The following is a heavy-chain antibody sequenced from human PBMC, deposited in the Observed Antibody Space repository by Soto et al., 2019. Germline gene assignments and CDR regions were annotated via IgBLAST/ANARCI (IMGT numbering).Heavy chain of an antibody. CDR3: ARVMVERDLYYYYYYGMDV. CDR2: IWYDGSNK. CDR1: GLTFSSYG. D-gene: IGHD2-15*01. V-gene: IGHV3-33*01. J-gene: IGHJ6*02. Sequence: PGGSLRLSCAASGLTFSSYGMHWVRQAPGKGLEWVAVIWYDGSNKYYADSVKGRFTISRDNSKNTLYLQMNSLRAEDTAVYYCARVMVERDLYYYYYYGMDVWGQGTTVTVSS.